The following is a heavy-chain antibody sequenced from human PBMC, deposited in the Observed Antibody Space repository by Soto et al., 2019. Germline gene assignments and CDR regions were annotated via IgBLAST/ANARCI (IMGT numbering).Heavy chain of an antibody. CDR2: TYYGGST. Sequence: QVQLQESGPGLVKPSETLSLTCSVSGGSIRTYYWSWIRQSPGKTMEWIGNTYYGGSTNYNPSLASRATISVDMSKNQFTLNLTSVTAAATAVYSCARSGRYYGSGSYPPFDYWGQGILVTVSS. J-gene: IGHJ4*02. CDR1: GGSIRTYY. V-gene: IGHV4-59*01. D-gene: IGHD3-10*01. CDR3: ARSGRYYGSGSYPPFDY.